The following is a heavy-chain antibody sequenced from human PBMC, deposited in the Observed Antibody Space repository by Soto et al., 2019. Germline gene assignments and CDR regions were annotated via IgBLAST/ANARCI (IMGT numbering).Heavy chain of an antibody. J-gene: IGHJ4*02. CDR1: GYTFTTHY. CDR3: ARAGENYGSGTFSPPLRYYFNS. V-gene: IGHV1-46*01. CDR2: INPSGGRT. D-gene: IGHD3-10*01. Sequence: QVQLVQSGTEVKKPGASVKVSCKASGYTFTTHYMHWVRQAPGQGLEWMGIINPSGGRTTYALKFQGRVTMTNDTSTNTVYVELTSLRSEDTAIYFCARAGENYGSGTFSPPLRYYFNSWGQGTLVTVSS.